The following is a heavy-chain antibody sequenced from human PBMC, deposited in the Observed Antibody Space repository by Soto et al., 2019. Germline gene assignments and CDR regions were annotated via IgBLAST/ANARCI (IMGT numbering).Heavy chain of an antibody. CDR3: ARSEGGHFDY. D-gene: IGHD3-16*01. J-gene: IGHJ4*02. CDR2: IYYSGST. CDR1: GGSISSYY. V-gene: IGHV4-59*08. Sequence: PSETLSLTCTVSGGSISSYYWSWIRQPPGKGLEWIGYIYYSGSTNYNPSLKSRVTISVDTSKNQFSLKLSSVTAADTAVYYCARSEGGHFDYWGQGTLVTVSS.